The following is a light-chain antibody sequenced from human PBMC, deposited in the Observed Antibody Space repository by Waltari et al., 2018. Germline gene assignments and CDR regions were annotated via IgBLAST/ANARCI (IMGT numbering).Light chain of an antibody. V-gene: IGKV3D-15*01. CDR1: QSVRSS. CDR2: GAS. CDR3: QQYNNWPPYT. Sequence: EVVMTQSPATLAVSPGERATLSCRASQSVRSSLAWYQQKPGQAPRLLLYGASTRATGIPDRFSGSGSGTEFTLTISSLQSEDFAIYYCQQYNNWPPYTFGQRTKLEIK. J-gene: IGKJ2*01.